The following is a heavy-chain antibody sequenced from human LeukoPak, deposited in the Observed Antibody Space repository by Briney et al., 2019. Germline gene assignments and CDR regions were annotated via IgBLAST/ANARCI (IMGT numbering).Heavy chain of an antibody. CDR2: INHSGST. J-gene: IGHJ4*02. Sequence: SETLSLTCAVYGGSFSGYYWSWIRQPPGKGLEWIGEINHSGSTNYNPSLKSRVTISVDTSKNQFSLKLSSVTAADTAVYYCAGGPPRYYYDNSGSDYWGQGTLVTVSS. CDR3: AGGPPRYYYDNSGSDY. D-gene: IGHD3-22*01. CDR1: GGSFSGYY. V-gene: IGHV4-34*01.